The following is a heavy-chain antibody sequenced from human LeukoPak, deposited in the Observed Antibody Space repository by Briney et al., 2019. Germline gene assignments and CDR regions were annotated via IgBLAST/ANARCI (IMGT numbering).Heavy chain of an antibody. J-gene: IGHJ4*02. CDR3: AGVGGAWFSDY. D-gene: IGHD6-19*01. Sequence: GRSLRLSCAASGFTFSSYGMHWVRQAPGKGLEWVAVIWYDGTNKNYADSVKGRFTISRDNSKNTLFLLMDSLRAEDTAVYYCAGVGGAWFSDYWGQGTLVTVSS. CDR1: GFTFSSYG. V-gene: IGHV3-33*01. CDR2: IWYDGTNK.